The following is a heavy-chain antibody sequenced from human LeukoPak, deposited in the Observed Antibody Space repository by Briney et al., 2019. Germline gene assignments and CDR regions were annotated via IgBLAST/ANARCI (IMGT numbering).Heavy chain of an antibody. D-gene: IGHD5-24*01. J-gene: IGHJ4*02. Sequence: PGGSLRLSCAASGFTFSSYSMTWVRQAPGKGLEWVSSISSSSSYIYYADSLKGRFTISRDNAKNSLYLQMNSLRAEDTAVYYCASPSDGYGYWGQGTLVTVSS. CDR2: ISSSSSYI. CDR1: GFTFSSYS. CDR3: ASPSDGYGY. V-gene: IGHV3-21*01.